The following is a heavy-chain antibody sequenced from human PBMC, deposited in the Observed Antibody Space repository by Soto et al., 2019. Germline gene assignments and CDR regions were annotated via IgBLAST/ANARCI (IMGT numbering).Heavy chain of an antibody. D-gene: IGHD6-6*01. Sequence: EVQLLESGGGLVQPGGSLRLSCAASGFTFSTYAMSWVRQAPRKGLEWVSGIDDSGVSTYYADSVKGRLTISRDNSKNTLYLQMGSLRAEDTAVYYCVKGQSSSWSQTGGMDVWGQGTTVTVSS. V-gene: IGHV3-23*01. J-gene: IGHJ6*02. CDR1: GFTFSTYA. CDR3: VKGQSSSWSQTGGMDV. CDR2: IDDSGVST.